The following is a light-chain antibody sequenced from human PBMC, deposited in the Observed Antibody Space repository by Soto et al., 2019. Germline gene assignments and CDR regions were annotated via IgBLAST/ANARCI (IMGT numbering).Light chain of an antibody. J-gene: IGLJ1*01. CDR3: LSYGGSNNYV. CDR2: EVE. CDR1: SSDVGGYHY. V-gene: IGLV2-8*01. Sequence: QSALTQPPSASESPGQSVTISCTGTSSDVGGYHYVSWYQHHPGRAPKLLIYEVEKRPPGVHGRFSGSKSGNTASLTVSGLQADDEADYYCLSYGGSNNYVFGNGTKLTVL.